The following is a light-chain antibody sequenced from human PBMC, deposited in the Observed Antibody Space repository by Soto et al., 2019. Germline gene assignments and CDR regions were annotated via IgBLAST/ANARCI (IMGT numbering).Light chain of an antibody. CDR1: QSVLYSSNNKNY. Sequence: EIVMTQSPDALAVSLGERATINCKSSQSVLYSSNNKNYLAWYQQKAGQPPKLLIYWASTRESGVPDRFSGSGSGTDFILTISSLQAEEVAVYYCQQYYGAPLTFGGGTKVEIK. CDR2: WAS. V-gene: IGKV4-1*01. CDR3: QQYYGAPLT. J-gene: IGKJ4*01.